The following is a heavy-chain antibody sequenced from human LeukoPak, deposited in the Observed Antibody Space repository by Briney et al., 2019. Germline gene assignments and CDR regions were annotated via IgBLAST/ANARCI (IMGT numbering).Heavy chain of an antibody. CDR2: TYYRSKWYS. CDR3: ARGRVSSWYLAEFDP. Sequence: QSQTLSLTCVISGDSVSSNSAAWNWIRQSPSRGLEWLGRTYYRSKWYSYSAVSVKSRITINPDTSKNQFSLQLNSVTPEDTAVYYCARGRVSSWYLAEFDPWGQGTLVTVSS. J-gene: IGHJ5*02. V-gene: IGHV6-1*01. D-gene: IGHD6-13*01. CDR1: GDSVSSNSAA.